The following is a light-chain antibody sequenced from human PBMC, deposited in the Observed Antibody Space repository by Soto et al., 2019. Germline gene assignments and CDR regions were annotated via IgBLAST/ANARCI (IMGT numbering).Light chain of an antibody. J-gene: IGKJ4*02. CDR1: QNVAQNY. CDR3: QQCSTTPLT. V-gene: IGKV3-20*01. Sequence: IVWTQSPGTLSLSPGERATLSCRASQNVAQNYLAWYQQKPGQAPRLLIDDASRMATGIPDRFSGSWSGTDFTLTISRLEHEDFAGYYCQQCSTTPLTVGGGTKVEI. CDR2: DAS.